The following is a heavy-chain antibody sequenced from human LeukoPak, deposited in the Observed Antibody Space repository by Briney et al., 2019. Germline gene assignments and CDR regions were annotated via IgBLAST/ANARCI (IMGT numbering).Heavy chain of an antibody. D-gene: IGHD3-10*02. Sequence: SETLSLTCTVSGGSISTSSYYWAWIRQPPGKGLEWVGSIYYTGSTYYNPSLKSRVTMSIDTSKNQFSLKLSSVTAADAAVYYCATPVSYVSTTASPYGMDVRGQGTTVTVSS. J-gene: IGHJ6*02. V-gene: IGHV4-39*01. CDR2: IYYTGST. CDR3: ATPVSYVSTTASPYGMDV. CDR1: GGSISTSSYY.